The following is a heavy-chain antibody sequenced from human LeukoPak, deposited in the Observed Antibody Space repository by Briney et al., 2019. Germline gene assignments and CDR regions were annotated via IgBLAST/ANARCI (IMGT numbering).Heavy chain of an antibody. V-gene: IGHV3-11*01. CDR2: ISSSGSNI. CDR1: GFTFSDYY. Sequence: GGSLRLSCAASGFTFSDYYMSWIRQAPGKGLEWVSYISSSGSNIYYADSVKGRFTISRDNAKNSLYLQVNSLRAEDTAVYFCARDSGGSYRFFDSWGQGTLVTVSS. J-gene: IGHJ4*02. CDR3: ARDSGGSYRFFDS. D-gene: IGHD1-26*01.